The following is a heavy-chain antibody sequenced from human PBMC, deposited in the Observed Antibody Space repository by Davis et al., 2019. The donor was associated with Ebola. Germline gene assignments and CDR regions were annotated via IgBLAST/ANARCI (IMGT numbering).Heavy chain of an antibody. CDR3: AGSSSSWWYYFDY. CDR1: GFSLSTSGMC. Sequence: SGPTLVKPTQTLTLTCTFSGFSLSTSGMCVSWIRQPPGKGLEWIGYIYYSGSTYYNPSLKSRVTISVDTSKNQFSLKLSSVTAADTAVYYCAGSSSSWWYYFDYWGQGTLVTVSS. D-gene: IGHD6-13*01. J-gene: IGHJ4*02. CDR2: IYYSGST. V-gene: IGHV4-30-4*01.